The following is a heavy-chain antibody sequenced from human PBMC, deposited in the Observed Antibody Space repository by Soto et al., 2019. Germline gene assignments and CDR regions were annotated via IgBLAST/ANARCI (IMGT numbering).Heavy chain of an antibody. CDR2: ISGSGGST. D-gene: IGHD3-16*02. CDR3: AKDRSQNDDYIWGSYRMSAFDI. Sequence: VGSLRLSCAASGFTFSSYAMSWVRQAPGKGLEWVSAISGSGGSTYYADSVKGRFTISRDNSKNTLYLQMNSLRAEDTAVYYCAKDRSQNDDYIWGSYRMSAFDIWGQGTMVTVSS. J-gene: IGHJ3*02. V-gene: IGHV3-23*01. CDR1: GFTFSSYA.